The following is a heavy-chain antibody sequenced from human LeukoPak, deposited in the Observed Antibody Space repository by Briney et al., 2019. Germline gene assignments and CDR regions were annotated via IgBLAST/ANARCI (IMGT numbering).Heavy chain of an antibody. V-gene: IGHV3-30*18. CDR3: AKDRFGCVDY. D-gene: IGHD3-16*01. CDR2: ISYDGSNK. Sequence: GGSLRLSCAASGFTFGSYGMHWVRQAPGKGLEWVAVISYDGSNKYYADSVKGRFTISRDNSKNTLYLQMNSLRAEDTAVYYCAKDRFGCVDYWGQGTLVTVSS. J-gene: IGHJ4*02. CDR1: GFTFGSYG.